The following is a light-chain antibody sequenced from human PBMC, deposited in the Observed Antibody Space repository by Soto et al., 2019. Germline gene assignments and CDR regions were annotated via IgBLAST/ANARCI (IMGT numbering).Light chain of an antibody. V-gene: IGKV1-39*02. CDR1: QIIISY. J-gene: IGKJ1*01. CDR2: GAS. Sequence: DIQMTQCPSFLSASVLDRFTITCRASQIIISYSNWYQQKPGKAPKLLMYGASSLQSGVPSRFSGSGSGTDFTLTISRLQSEDFAVYYCQQYHNWGEFGQGTKVDIK. CDR3: QQYHNWGE.